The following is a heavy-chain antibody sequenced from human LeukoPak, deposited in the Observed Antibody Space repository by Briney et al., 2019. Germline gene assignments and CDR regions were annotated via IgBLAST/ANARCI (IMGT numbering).Heavy chain of an antibody. J-gene: IGHJ5*02. CDR3: AARGPLGEYSSSWYNWLDP. Sequence: PSETLSLTCAVYGGSFSGYYWSWIRQPPGKGLEWIGEINHSGSTNYNPSLKSRVTISVDTSKNQFSLKLSSVTAADTAVYYCAARGPLGEYSSSWYNWLDPWGQGTLVTVSS. D-gene: IGHD6-13*01. CDR1: GGSFSGYY. V-gene: IGHV4-34*01. CDR2: INHSGST.